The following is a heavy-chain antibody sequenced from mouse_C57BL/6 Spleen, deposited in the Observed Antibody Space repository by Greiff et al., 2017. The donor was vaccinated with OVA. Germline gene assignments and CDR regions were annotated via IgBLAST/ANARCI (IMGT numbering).Heavy chain of an antibody. CDR2: IRNKANGYTT. CDR3: ARYRRGLYAMDY. CDR1: RFTFTDYY. J-gene: IGHJ4*01. Sequence: EVQLVESGGGLVQPGGSLSLSCAASRFTFTDYYMSWVRQPPGKALEWLGFIRNKANGYTTEYSASVKGRFTISRDNSQSILYLQMNALRAEDSATYYCARYRRGLYAMDYWGQGTSVTVSS. V-gene: IGHV7-3*01.